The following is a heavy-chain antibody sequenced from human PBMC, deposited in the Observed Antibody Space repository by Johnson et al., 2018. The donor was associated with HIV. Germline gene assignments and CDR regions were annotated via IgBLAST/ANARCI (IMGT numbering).Heavy chain of an antibody. Sequence: EVQLVESGGGLVQPGGSLRLSCAASGFTFSSYWMSWVRQAPGKGLEWVANIKQDGSEKYYVDSVKGRFTISRENAKKSLYLQMNSLRAEDTAVYYCAKDGNCSSTSCYNDAFDIWGQGTMVTVSS. CDR1: GFTFSSYW. D-gene: IGHD2-2*02. J-gene: IGHJ3*02. CDR3: AKDGNCSSTSCYNDAFDI. CDR2: IKQDGSEK. V-gene: IGHV3-7*03.